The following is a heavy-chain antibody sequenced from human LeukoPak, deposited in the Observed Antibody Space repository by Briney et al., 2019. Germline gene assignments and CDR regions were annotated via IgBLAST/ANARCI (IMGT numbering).Heavy chain of an antibody. CDR1: GVSITTTNW. J-gene: IGHJ4*02. CDR2: VHLGGAT. CDR3: TRESGAFSPFGF. V-gene: IGHV4-4*02. D-gene: IGHD1-26*01. Sequence: SETLSLTCAVSGVSITTTNWWSWVRQPPGKGLEWIGEVHLGGATNYNLSLESRVSMSIDKSKNHLSLEVTSVTAADTAIYYCTRESGAFSPFGFWGQGTLVTVSS.